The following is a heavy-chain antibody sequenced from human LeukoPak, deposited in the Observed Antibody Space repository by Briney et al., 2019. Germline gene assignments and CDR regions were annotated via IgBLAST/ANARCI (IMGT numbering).Heavy chain of an antibody. V-gene: IGHV4-4*07. D-gene: IGHD6-6*01. CDR1: GGPISSHY. CDR2: IYTSGSTA. Sequence: SETLSLTCTVSGGPISSHYWSWIRQPAGKGLEWIGRIYTSGSTAKYNPSLMSRVTMSVDTSKNQFSLNLSSVTAADTAVYYCARERDSSSSGWVFDYWGQGTLVTVSS. J-gene: IGHJ4*02. CDR3: ARERDSSSSGWVFDY.